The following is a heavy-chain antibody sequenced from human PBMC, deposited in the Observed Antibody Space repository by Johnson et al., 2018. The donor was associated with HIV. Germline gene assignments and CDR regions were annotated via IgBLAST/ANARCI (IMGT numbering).Heavy chain of an antibody. J-gene: IGHJ3*02. V-gene: IGHV3-15*01. CDR3: TTEWWSYAFDI. D-gene: IGHD2-15*01. CDR2: IKSKPDGGTT. CDR1: GFTFSNAW. Sequence: VQLVESGGGLVKPGGSLRLSCAASGFTFSNAWMSWVRQAPGKGLEWVGRIKSKPDGGTTDYAAPVKGRFTISRDDSKNTLYLQMNSLKTEDTAVYYCTTEWWSYAFDIWGQGTMVTVSS.